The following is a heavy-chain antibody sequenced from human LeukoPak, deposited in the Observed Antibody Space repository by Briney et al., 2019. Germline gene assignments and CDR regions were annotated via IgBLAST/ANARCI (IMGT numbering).Heavy chain of an antibody. CDR2: IHPSTGNP. CDR1: GYSFTNYA. D-gene: IGHD5-24*01. V-gene: IGHV7-4-1*02. J-gene: IGHJ4*02. Sequence: ASVKVSCKASGYSFTNYAMNWVRQAPGQGLEWMGWIHPSTGNPTYAQGFTGRFVFSLDTSVSTAYLQISSLKAEDTAVYYCARDEVEDGYKSYYFDYWGQGTLVTVSS. CDR3: ARDEVEDGYKSYYFDY.